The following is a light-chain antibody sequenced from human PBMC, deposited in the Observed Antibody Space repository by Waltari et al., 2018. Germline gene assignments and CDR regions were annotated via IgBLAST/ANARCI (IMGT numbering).Light chain of an antibody. J-gene: IGKJ3*01. CDR1: QSINGY. CDR3: QHRSNWPPLFA. Sequence: EIVLTQSPATPSLSPGERATLSCRASQSINGYLAWYQQKPGQAPRLLIYDTSNRATGIPARFSGTGSGTDFTLSISSLEPEDFAVYFCQHRSNWPPLFAFGPGTKVDMK. CDR2: DTS. V-gene: IGKV3-11*01.